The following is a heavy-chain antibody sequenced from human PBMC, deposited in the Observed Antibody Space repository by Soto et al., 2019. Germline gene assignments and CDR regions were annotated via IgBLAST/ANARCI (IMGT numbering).Heavy chain of an antibody. D-gene: IGHD3-10*01. CDR2: ISFDGRSK. CDR1: GCTFSTYV. V-gene: IGHV3-30*03. Sequence: GGSLRLSCASSGCTFSTYVMHWVRQAPGKGPEVVAGISFDGRSKYYPDSVKGRFTISRDNSNNTLYLQMNSLRTEDTAVYYWASPENGDYYGSGRASHYFAVDVWRQGPTVPVSS. CDR3: ASPENGDYYGSGRASHYFAVDV. J-gene: IGHJ6*01.